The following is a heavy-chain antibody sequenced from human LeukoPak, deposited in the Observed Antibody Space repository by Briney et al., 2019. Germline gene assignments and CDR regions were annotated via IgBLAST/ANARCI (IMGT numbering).Heavy chain of an antibody. Sequence: GESLNISCKGSGYTFTTYWIGWVRQVPGKGLEWMGIIYPGDSDTRYSPSFQGQVTISVDKSISTAYLQWSSLKASDTAMYYCARGTPHAFDIWGQGTMVAVSS. CDR1: GYTFTTYW. D-gene: IGHD3-10*01. J-gene: IGHJ3*02. CDR2: IYPGDSDT. V-gene: IGHV5-51*01. CDR3: ARGTPHAFDI.